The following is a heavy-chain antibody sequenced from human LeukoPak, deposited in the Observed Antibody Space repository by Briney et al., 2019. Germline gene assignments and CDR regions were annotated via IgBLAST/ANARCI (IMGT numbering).Heavy chain of an antibody. D-gene: IGHD6-19*01. J-gene: IGHJ4*02. Sequence: PGGSLRLSCAASGFTFSAYAIDWVRQAPGKGLEWVSSINGDSSYIYYADSVKGRFTIARDNAKNSLHLQMNSLRAEDTAVYYCAKDILSSGWYVFDYWGQGTLVTVSS. CDR2: INGDSSYI. V-gene: IGHV3-21*01. CDR3: AKDILSSGWYVFDY. CDR1: GFTFSAYA.